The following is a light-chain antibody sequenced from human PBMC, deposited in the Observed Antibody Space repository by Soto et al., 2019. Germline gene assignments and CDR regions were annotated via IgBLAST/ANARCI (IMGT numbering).Light chain of an antibody. V-gene: IGLV4-69*01. CDR2: LNSDGSH. Sequence: QLVLTQSPSASAALGAAVKLTCTLSSGQSSYAIAWHQQHPEKVPRYLMKLNSDGSHSKGDGIPDRFSGSSSGAERYLTISSLQSEDEADYYCQTWRTDIVVFGGGTKLPVL. CDR1: SGQSSYA. CDR3: QTWRTDIVV. J-gene: IGLJ2*01.